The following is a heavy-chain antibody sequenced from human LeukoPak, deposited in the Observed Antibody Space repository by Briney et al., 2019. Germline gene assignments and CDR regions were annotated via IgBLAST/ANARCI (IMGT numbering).Heavy chain of an antibody. CDR1: GFTFTSSA. CDR3: ARSSVAAPRHKEYFQH. J-gene: IGHJ1*01. CDR2: IVVGSGNT. Sequence: SVKVSCKASGFTFTSSAMQWVRQARGQRLEWIGWIVVGSGNTNYAQKFQERVTITRDMSTSTAYMELSSLRSEDTAVYYCARSSVAAPRHKEYFQHWGQGTLVTVSS. V-gene: IGHV1-58*02. D-gene: IGHD6-6*01.